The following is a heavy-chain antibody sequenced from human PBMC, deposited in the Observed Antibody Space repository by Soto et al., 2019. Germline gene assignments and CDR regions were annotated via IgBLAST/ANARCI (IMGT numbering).Heavy chain of an antibody. Sequence: ASVKASCKASRYTFTGYYMHWVRQAPGQGLEWMGWINPNSGGTNYAQKFQGWVTMTRDTSISTAYMELSRLRSDDTAVYYCARGQCSSTSCYEVHNWFDPWGQGTLVTVSS. V-gene: IGHV1-2*04. J-gene: IGHJ5*02. D-gene: IGHD2-2*01. CDR3: ARGQCSSTSCYEVHNWFDP. CDR2: INPNSGGT. CDR1: RYTFTGYY.